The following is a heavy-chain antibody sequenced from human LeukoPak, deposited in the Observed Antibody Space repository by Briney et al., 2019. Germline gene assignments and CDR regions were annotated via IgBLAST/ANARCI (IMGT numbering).Heavy chain of an antibody. CDR3: AKVLPLRHFDWVLYIDQ. D-gene: IGHD3-9*01. CDR1: GLPFRIYA. V-gene: IGHV3-23*01. CDR2: LSRNGDST. J-gene: IGHJ4*02. Sequence: GGPLRHSYAASGLPFRIYAMSWLRQAAGQGRDWVSSLSRNGDSTHYADSVQGRFPLFSDHSQKTLYPQMNSLRARDTARFYFAKVLPLRHFDWVLYIDQWGQGTLVTVPS.